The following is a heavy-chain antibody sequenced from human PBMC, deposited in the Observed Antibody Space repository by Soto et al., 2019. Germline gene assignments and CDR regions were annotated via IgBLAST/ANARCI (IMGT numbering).Heavy chain of an antibody. CDR3: ARLNSYDFWSGYPFAEDYYYGMDV. D-gene: IGHD3-3*01. CDR2: IYPGDSDT. V-gene: IGHV5-51*01. Sequence: GESLKISCKGSGCSFTSYWIGWVRQMPGKGLEWMGIIYPGDSDTRYSPSFQGQVTISADKSISTAYLQWSSLKASDTAMYYCARLNSYDFWSGYPFAEDYYYGMDVWGQGTTVTVSS. CDR1: GCSFTSYW. J-gene: IGHJ6*02.